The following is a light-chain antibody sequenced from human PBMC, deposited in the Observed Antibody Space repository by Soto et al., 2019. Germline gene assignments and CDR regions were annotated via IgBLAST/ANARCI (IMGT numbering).Light chain of an antibody. CDR1: SSDVGGYNY. CDR2: DVT. V-gene: IGLV2-14*03. Sequence: QYVLTHPASVSGSPGQSITISCAGTSSDVGGYNYVSWYQQLPGKAPQLVIYDVTHRPSGVSDRFSGSRSGNTASLTISGLQAEDEADYYCTSFTSGSTPYVLGTGTKVTVL. CDR3: TSFTSGSTPYV. J-gene: IGLJ1*01.